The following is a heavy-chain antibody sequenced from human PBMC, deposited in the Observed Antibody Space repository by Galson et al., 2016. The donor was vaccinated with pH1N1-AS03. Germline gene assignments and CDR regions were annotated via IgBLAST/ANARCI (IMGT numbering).Heavy chain of an antibody. CDR2: INIDGSAK. CDR3: ARWER. Sequence: SLRLSCAASGFTFSRHCMTWVRQAPGKGLEWVANINIDGSAKYYVDSVKGRCTISRDNAKNSLYLQINNLRAEDTAMYYCARWERWGQGTLGTVSS. V-gene: IGHV3-7*03. J-gene: IGHJ4*02. CDR1: GFTFSRHC. D-gene: IGHD1-1*01.